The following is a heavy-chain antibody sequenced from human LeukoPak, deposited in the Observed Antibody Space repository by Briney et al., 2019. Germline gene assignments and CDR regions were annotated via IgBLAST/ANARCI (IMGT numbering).Heavy chain of an antibody. Sequence: PSETLSLTCTVSGGSNSTYYWSWIRQPPGKGVEWIGYIHYSESTIYNPSLKSRVTISVDTSKNQFSLKLTSVTAADTAVYYCARDVYGDPFDYWGQGTLVTVSS. V-gene: IGHV4-59*01. D-gene: IGHD4-17*01. CDR3: ARDVYGDPFDY. CDR2: IHYSEST. CDR1: GGSNSTYY. J-gene: IGHJ4*02.